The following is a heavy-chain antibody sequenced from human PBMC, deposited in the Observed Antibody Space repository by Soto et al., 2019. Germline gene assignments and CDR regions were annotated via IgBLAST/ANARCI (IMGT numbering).Heavy chain of an antibody. CDR1: GFTFSSYG. Sequence: QVQLVESGGGVVQPGRSLRLSCAASGFTFSSYGMHWVRQAPGKGLDWVALIWYDGSNKYYADSVKGRFTISRDNSKNTLDLHMNSLRAEDTAVYYCARDSVYSVSYLDNWGQGSLVTVSS. V-gene: IGHV3-33*01. CDR3: ARDSVYSVSYLDN. D-gene: IGHD1-26*01. CDR2: IWYDGSNK. J-gene: IGHJ4*02.